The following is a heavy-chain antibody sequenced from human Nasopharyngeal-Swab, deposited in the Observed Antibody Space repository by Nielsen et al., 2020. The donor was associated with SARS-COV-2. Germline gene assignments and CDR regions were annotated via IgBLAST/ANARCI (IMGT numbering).Heavy chain of an antibody. Sequence: SETLSLTCTVSGGSISSYYWSWIRQPPGKGLGWIGYIYYSGSTNYNPSLKSRVTISVDTSKNQFSLKLSSVTAADTAVYYCARAGGWLQWIDYWGQGTLVTVSS. CDR2: IYYSGST. J-gene: IGHJ4*02. V-gene: IGHV4-59*01. D-gene: IGHD5-24*01. CDR3: ARAGGWLQWIDY. CDR1: GGSISSYY.